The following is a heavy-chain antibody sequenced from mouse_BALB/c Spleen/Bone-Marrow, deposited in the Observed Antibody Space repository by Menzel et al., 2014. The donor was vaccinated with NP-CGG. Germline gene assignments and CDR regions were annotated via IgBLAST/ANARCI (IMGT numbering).Heavy chain of an antibody. CDR2: INPNNGGT. Sequence: EVQVVESGPELVKPGASVKISCKTSGYTFXEYTMHWVKQSHVKSLEWIGGINPNNGGTSYNQKFKDKATWTVDKSSSTAYMELRSLTSEDSAVYYCARGWLLRHYFDYWGQGTTLTVSS. V-gene: IGHV1-18*01. CDR1: GYTFXEYT. CDR3: ARGWLLRHYFDY. D-gene: IGHD2-3*01. J-gene: IGHJ2*01.